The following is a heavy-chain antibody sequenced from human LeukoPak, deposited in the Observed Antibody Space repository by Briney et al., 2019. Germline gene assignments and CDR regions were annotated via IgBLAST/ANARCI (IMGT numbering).Heavy chain of an antibody. CDR3: ASIYGSGSSFDY. J-gene: IGHJ4*02. Sequence: SETLSLTCTVSGGSMSSYYWSWIRQPPGKGLEWIGYIYYSGSTNYNPSLKSRVTISVDTSKNQFSLKLSSVTAADTAVYYCASIYGSGSSFDYWGQGTLVTVSS. D-gene: IGHD3-10*01. CDR2: IYYSGST. V-gene: IGHV4-59*01. CDR1: GGSMSSYY.